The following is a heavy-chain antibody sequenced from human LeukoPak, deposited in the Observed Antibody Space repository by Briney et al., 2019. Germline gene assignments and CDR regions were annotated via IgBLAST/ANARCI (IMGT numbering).Heavy chain of an antibody. Sequence: GGSLRLSCAASGFTFSSYWMSWVRQAPGKGLEWVANIKQDGSEKYYVNSVKGRFTISRDNAKNSLYLQMNSLRAEDTAVYYCAREGGVVVPAASFDYWGQGTLVTVSS. CDR3: AREGGVVVPAASFDY. CDR2: IKQDGSEK. CDR1: GFTFSSYW. V-gene: IGHV3-7*01. D-gene: IGHD2-2*01. J-gene: IGHJ4*02.